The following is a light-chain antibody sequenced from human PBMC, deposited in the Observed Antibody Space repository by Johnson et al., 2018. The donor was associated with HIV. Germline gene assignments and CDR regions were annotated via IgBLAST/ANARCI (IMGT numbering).Light chain of an antibody. V-gene: IGLV1-51*02. CDR1: SSNIGNNY. CDR2: ENN. Sequence: QPVLTQPPSVSAAPGQKVTISCSGNSSNIGNNYVSWYQHLPGTAPKLLISENNKRPSGIPDRFSCSKSGTSATLAITALQTGDEADYYCGAWDSRLSVCVFGPGTKVTVL. CDR3: GAWDSRLSVCV. J-gene: IGLJ1*01.